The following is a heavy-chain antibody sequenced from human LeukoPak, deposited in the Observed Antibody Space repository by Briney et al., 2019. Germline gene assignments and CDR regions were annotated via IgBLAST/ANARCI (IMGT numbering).Heavy chain of an antibody. J-gene: IGHJ4*02. CDR3: ARDQEGFDY. CDR2: IYPRDGST. CDR1: GYIFTSNY. Sequence: EASVKVSCKASGYIFTSNYIHWVRQAPGQGLEWMGMIYPRDGSTSYAQKFQGRVTVTRDTSTSTVHMELSGLRSEDTAVYYCARDQEGFDYWGQGTLVTVSS. V-gene: IGHV1-46*01.